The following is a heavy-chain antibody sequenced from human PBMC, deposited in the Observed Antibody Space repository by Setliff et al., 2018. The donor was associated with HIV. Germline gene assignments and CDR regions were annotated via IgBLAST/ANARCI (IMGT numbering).Heavy chain of an antibody. CDR3: VKARVDGDYYYYYYMDV. D-gene: IGHD4-17*01. CDR2: ISSNGGST. CDR1: GFTFSSYA. J-gene: IGHJ6*03. V-gene: IGHV3-64D*09. Sequence: GGSLRLSCSASGFTFSSYAMHWVRQAPGKGLEYVSAISSNGGSTCYADSVKGRFTISRDNSKNTLYLQMSSLRAEDTAVYYCVKARVDGDYYYYYYMDVWGKGTTVTVSS.